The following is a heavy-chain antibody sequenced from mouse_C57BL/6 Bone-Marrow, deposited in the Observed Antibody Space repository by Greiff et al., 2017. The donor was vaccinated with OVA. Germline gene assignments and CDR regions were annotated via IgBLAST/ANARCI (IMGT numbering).Heavy chain of an antibody. V-gene: IGHV6-3*01. CDR1: GFTFSNYW. D-gene: IGHD1-1*01. CDR2: IRLKSDNYAT. J-gene: IGHJ1*03. Sequence: VQLQESGGGLVQPGGSMKLSCVASGFTFSNYWMNWVRQSPEKGLEWVAQIRLKSDNYATHYAESVKGRFTISRDDSKSSVYLQMNNLRAEDTGIYYPHYYGSSLYWYFDVWGTGTTVTVSS. CDR3: HYYGSSLYWYFDV.